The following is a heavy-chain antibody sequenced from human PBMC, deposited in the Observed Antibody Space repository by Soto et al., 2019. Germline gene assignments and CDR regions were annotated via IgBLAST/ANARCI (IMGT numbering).Heavy chain of an antibody. Sequence: QVQLVQSGAEVKTPGASVKVSCKTSGYTFISSDINWVRQAPGQGLEWVGLMNPNTGYTESAGKFQDRVTMTRDVSINTAYLELSGLTADDTAVYFCAKKHSGSSLAYWGQGALVSVSS. J-gene: IGHJ4*02. D-gene: IGHD6-6*01. CDR2: MNPNTGYT. CDR3: AKKHSGSSLAY. CDR1: GYTFISSD. V-gene: IGHV1-8*01.